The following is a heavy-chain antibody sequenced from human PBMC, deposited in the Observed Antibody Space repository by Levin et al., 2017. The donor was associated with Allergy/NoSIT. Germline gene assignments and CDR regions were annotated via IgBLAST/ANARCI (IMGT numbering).Heavy chain of an antibody. CDR1: GGSFSSSY. CDR2: INHSGTT. CDR3: AGAFASAGTDSVSFYYSLVDV. V-gene: IGHV4-34*01. D-gene: IGHD6-13*01. J-gene: IGHJ6*02. Sequence: KPSETLSLTCGVYGGSFSSSYWSWIRQPPGKGLEWIGEINHSGTTKYNPSLKSRVTISVDTSENQISLRLSSVTAADTAVYYCAGAFASAGTDSVSFYYSLVDVSCQGPPVTVSS.